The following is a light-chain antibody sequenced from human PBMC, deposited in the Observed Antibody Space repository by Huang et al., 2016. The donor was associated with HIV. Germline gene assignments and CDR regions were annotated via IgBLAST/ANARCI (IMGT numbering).Light chain of an antibody. V-gene: IGKV4-1*01. J-gene: IGKJ2*01. CDR1: QSVLYSPNNKNY. CDR2: WAS. CDR3: QQYYSNLYT. Sequence: DIVMTQSPDSLAVSLGERATINCKSSQSVLYSPNNKNYLAWYQQQPGQPPKLLIYWASTRESGVPDRFSGSGSGADFTLTISSLQAEDVAVYYCQQYYSNLYTFGQGTKVEIK.